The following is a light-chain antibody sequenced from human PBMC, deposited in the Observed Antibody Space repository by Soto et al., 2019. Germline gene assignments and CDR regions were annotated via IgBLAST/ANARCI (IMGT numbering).Light chain of an antibody. V-gene: IGLV2-14*03. CDR1: SSDVGGHNY. Sequence: QSALTQPASVSGSPGQSITISCTGTSSDVGGHNYVSWYQQHPGKAPKLMICDVTNRPSGVSNRFSGSKSGNTASLTISGLQAEDEADYYCSSYGSGTVVFGGGTKLTVL. CDR3: SSYGSGTVV. J-gene: IGLJ3*02. CDR2: DVT.